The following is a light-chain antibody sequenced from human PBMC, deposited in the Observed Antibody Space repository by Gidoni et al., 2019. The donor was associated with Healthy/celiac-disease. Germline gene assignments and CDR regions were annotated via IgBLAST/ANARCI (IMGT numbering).Light chain of an antibody. V-gene: IGKV4-1*01. CDR1: QSILYSSNNKNY. Sequence: DIVMTQSPDSLAVSLGERATINCKSSQSILYSSNNKNYLAWYQQKPGQPPKLLIFWASIRESGVPDRFSGSGSGTDFTLTISSLQAEDVAVYYCLQYYSTLPAYSFGQGTKLEIK. CDR2: WAS. J-gene: IGKJ2*01. CDR3: LQYYSTLPAYS.